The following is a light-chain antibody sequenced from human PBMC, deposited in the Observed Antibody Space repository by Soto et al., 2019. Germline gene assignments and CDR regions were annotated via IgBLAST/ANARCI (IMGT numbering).Light chain of an antibody. CDR3: SSFGGGNKVL. Sequence: QSVLTQPPSASGSPGQSVSISCTGTSSDVGGYNFVSWYQQHPGKVHKNVIYEVIKRPSGVPDRFSGSKSGKTASLTVSGLQAEDEADYYCSSFGGGNKVLFGGGTKVTVL. CDR1: SSDVGGYNF. J-gene: IGLJ3*02. CDR2: EVI. V-gene: IGLV2-8*01.